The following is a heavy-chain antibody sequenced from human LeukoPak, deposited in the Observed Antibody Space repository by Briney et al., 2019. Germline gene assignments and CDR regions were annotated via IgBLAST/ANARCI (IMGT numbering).Heavy chain of an antibody. CDR1: AASITTYY. Sequence: SETLFLTCPVSAASITTYYWSWIRQPPGKGLEWVGYIFYTGDTSYSPSLKSRVTISLDTSKNQFSLKLRSVTAADTAVYYCARLKMGAYFDLWGRGTPVTVSS. CDR3: ARLKMGAYFDL. D-gene: IGHD3-16*01. V-gene: IGHV4-59*08. J-gene: IGHJ2*01. CDR2: IFYTGDT.